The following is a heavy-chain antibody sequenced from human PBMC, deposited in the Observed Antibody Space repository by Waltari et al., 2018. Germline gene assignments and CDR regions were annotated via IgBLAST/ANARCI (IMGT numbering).Heavy chain of an antibody. CDR2: SYYRGST. D-gene: IGHD5-18*01. V-gene: IGHV4-59*08. J-gene: IGHJ5*02. CDR1: GGSISSYY. CDR3: ARLYPGGYSYGNNWFDP. Sequence: QVQLQESGPGLVKPSETLSLTCTVPGGSISSYYWSWIRQPPGKGLEWIGYSYYRGSTNYNPSLKSRVTISVDTSKNQFSLKLSSVTAADTAVYYCARLYPGGYSYGNNWFDPWGQGTLVTVSS.